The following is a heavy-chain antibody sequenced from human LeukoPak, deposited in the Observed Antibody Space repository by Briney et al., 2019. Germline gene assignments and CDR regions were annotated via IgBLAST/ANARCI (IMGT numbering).Heavy chain of an antibody. V-gene: IGHV3-23*01. CDR3: AKDWYAMVRGVIVY. D-gene: IGHD3-10*01. CDR1: GFTFSSYA. J-gene: IGHJ4*02. CDR2: ISGSGGST. Sequence: GGSLRLSCAASGFTFSSYAMSWVRQAPGKGLEWDSAISGSGGSTYYADSVKGRFTISRDNSKNTLYLQMNSLRAEDTAVYYCAKDWYAMVRGVIVYWGQGTLVTVSS.